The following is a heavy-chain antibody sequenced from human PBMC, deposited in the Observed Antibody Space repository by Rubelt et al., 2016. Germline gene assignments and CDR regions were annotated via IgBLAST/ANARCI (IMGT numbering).Heavy chain of an antibody. J-gene: IGHJ5*02. CDR1: GASIKDDPYY. Sequence: QLQLQQSGPRLVKPSETLSLTCNVSGASIKDDPYYWGWVRQPPGKGLDWVASIYDSGSAYYIPSLKHRVTISKDTSKNKISVTLGSVTAADTAIYDCAKVGGIAVTGTSNWHDPWGQGTLVTVSS. D-gene: IGHD6-19*01. V-gene: IGHV4-39*07. CDR3: AKVGGIAVTGTSNWHDP. CDR2: IYDSGSA.